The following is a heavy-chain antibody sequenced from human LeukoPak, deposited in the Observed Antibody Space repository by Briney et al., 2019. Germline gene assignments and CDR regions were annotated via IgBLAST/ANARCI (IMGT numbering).Heavy chain of an antibody. Sequence: ASVKVSCKASGYTFTGYYMHWVLQAPGQGLEWMGWINPNSGGTNYAQKFQGRVTMTRDTSISTAYMELSRLRSDDTAVYYCAKDSACSGGSCYSDYWGQGTLVTVSS. V-gene: IGHV1-2*02. CDR3: AKDSACSGGSCYSDY. CDR1: GYTFTGYY. D-gene: IGHD2-15*01. J-gene: IGHJ4*02. CDR2: INPNSGGT.